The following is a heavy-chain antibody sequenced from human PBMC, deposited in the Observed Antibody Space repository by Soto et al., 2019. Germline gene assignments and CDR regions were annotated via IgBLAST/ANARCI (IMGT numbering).Heavy chain of an antibody. CDR3: ARSVGYSRTNNWFDP. D-gene: IGHD5-18*01. CDR1: GGSIGGSG. CDR2: IHYSGST. V-gene: IGHV4-59*01. Sequence: PSETLSLTCSVAGGSIGGSGGIWIRKTHGKVLEWVGYIHYSGSTNYNPSLKSRVTMSVDSAKNQFSLKLSSVTAADTAVYYCARSVGYSRTNNWFDPWGQRAPVIVSS. J-gene: IGHJ5*02.